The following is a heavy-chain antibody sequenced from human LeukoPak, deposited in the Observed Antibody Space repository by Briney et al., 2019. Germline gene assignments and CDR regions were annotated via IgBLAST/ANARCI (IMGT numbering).Heavy chain of an antibody. CDR3: TTQADY. Sequence: GGSLRLSCADSGFTFSNAWMSCVRQAPGKGLEWVGRITSKTDGGTTDYAAPVKGRFTISRDDSKNTLYLQMNSLKTEDTAVYYFTTQADYWGQGTLVTVSS. V-gene: IGHV3-15*01. CDR1: GFTFSNAW. CDR2: ITSKTDGGTT. J-gene: IGHJ4*02.